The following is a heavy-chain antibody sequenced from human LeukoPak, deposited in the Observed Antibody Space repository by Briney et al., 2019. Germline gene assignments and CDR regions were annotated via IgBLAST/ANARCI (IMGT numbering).Heavy chain of an antibody. J-gene: IGHJ6*03. CDR2: IYYSGST. Sequence: SETLSLTCTVSGGSISSYYWSWIRQPPGKGLEWIGYIYYSGSTNYNPSLKSRVTISVDTSKNQFSLKLSSVTAADTAVYYCAREAVGHSSSWPFYYYYMDVWGKGTTVTVSS. CDR3: AREAVGHSSSWPFYYYYMDV. D-gene: IGHD6-13*01. CDR1: GGSISSYY. V-gene: IGHV4-59*12.